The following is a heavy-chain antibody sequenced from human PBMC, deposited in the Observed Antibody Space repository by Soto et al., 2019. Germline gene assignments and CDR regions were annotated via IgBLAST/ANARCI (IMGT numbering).Heavy chain of an antibody. D-gene: IGHD6-19*01. CDR3: AKDPDSSGWYNWFDP. V-gene: IGHV3-48*01. Sequence: EVQLVESGGGVVQPGGSLRLSCAASGFTFSSYSINWVRQSPGKGLEWVSYISGSSSTIYYAASVKGRFTISRTNAKNSLYLQINSLRAEDTAVYYCAKDPDSSGWYNWFDPWGQGTLVTVSS. J-gene: IGHJ5*02. CDR1: GFTFSSYS. CDR2: ISGSSSTI.